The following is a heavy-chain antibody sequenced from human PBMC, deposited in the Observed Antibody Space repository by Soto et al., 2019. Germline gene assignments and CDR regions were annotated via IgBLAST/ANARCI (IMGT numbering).Heavy chain of an antibody. CDR1: GFSFSSYA. V-gene: IGHV3-23*01. Sequence: EVQLLESGGGLGQPGGSLRLSCAASGFSFSSYAMTWVRQAPGRGLEWVSAISGSGSPTYYADSVKGRFTISRDNSRHTLYLQMNSLRADDTAVYYCARDMSGETYNYYYGMDVWGQGTTVTVS. CDR3: ARDMSGETYNYYYGMDV. J-gene: IGHJ6*02. D-gene: IGHD3-10*02. CDR2: ISGSGSPT.